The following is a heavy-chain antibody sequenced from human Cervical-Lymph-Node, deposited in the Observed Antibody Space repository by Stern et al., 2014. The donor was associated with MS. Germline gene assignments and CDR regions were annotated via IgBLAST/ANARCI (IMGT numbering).Heavy chain of an antibody. J-gene: IGHJ4*02. Sequence: QVQLVQSGAEVERPGASVKVSCKASGYTFTAYFLHCVRQAPGQRLEWMGWISPKTGSATYAQKFQDRVTMTRDTSINTGYMEVSSLRSDDTAVYYCARDRGSYSDYWGQGTLVAVSS. D-gene: IGHD1-26*01. CDR2: ISPKTGSA. CDR3: ARDRGSYSDY. CDR1: GYTFTAYF. V-gene: IGHV1-2*02.